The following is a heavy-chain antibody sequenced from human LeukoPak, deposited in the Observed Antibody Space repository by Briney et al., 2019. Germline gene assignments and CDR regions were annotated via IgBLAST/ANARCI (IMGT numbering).Heavy chain of an antibody. CDR1: GYTFTAYY. CDR3: AREENCSGGSCYYY. D-gene: IGHD2-15*01. Sequence: ASVKVSCKASGYTFTAYYIHWVRQAPGQGGEWMGRINPNSGGTNCAQNFQGRGTITRETAITTAYMELNKLTSDDTAVYYCAREENCSGGSCYYYWGQGTLVTVSS. V-gene: IGHV1-2*06. J-gene: IGHJ4*02. CDR2: INPNSGGT.